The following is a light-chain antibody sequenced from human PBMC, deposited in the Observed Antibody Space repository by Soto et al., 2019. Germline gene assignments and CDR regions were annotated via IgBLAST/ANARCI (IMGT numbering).Light chain of an antibody. Sequence: DIQMTQAPSSRSASVGDRVTITCRASQSISSYLNWYQQKPGKAPKLLIYAASSLQSGVPSRFSGSGSGTDFTLTISSPQPEDFATYYCQQSVTIPYTFGQGTKLEIK. V-gene: IGKV1-39*01. CDR2: AAS. CDR1: QSISSY. CDR3: QQSVTIPYT. J-gene: IGKJ2*01.